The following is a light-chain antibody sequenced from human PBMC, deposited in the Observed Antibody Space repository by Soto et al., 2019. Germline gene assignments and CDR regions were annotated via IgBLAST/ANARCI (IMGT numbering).Light chain of an antibody. V-gene: IGKV1-5*01. CDR3: QQRSNWPSIT. Sequence: DIQMTQSPSTLSASVGDRVTITCRASQSISNWLAWYQQKPGKAPKLLIYAASNLDSGVPSRFSGSGSGTEFTLTISSLQPDDFAVYYCQQRSNWPSITFGQGTRLEIK. CDR1: QSISNW. J-gene: IGKJ5*01. CDR2: AAS.